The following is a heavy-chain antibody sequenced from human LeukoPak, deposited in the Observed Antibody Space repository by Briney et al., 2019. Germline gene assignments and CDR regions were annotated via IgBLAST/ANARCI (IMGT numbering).Heavy chain of an antibody. J-gene: IGHJ4*02. CDR1: GFTFSRYG. V-gene: IGHV3-33*01. CDR3: ARGVYIVATSFDY. Sequence: GGSLRLSCAASGFTFSRYGMHWVRQAPGKGLEWVAVIWHDGSYEYYADSVKGRFTISRDNAKNSLYLQMNSLRAEDTALYYCARGVYIVATSFDYWGQGTLVTVSS. D-gene: IGHD5-12*01. CDR2: IWHDGSYE.